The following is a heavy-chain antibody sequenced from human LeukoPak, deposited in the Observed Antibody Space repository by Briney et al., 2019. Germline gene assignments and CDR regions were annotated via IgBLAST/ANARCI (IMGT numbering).Heavy chain of an antibody. J-gene: IGHJ4*02. CDR1: GFTFSDYY. Sequence: PGGSLTLSCAAPGFTFSDYYMSWIRQAPGKGLEWVSYIISSSSYTNYADSVKGRFTISRDNAKNSLYLQMNSLRAEDTAVYYCARAGYGGIFPRWGQGTLVTVSS. CDR2: IISSSSYT. D-gene: IGHD3-9*01. V-gene: IGHV3-11*05. CDR3: ARAGYGGIFPR.